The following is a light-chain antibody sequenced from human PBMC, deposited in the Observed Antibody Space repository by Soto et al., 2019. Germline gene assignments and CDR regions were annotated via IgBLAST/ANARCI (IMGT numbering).Light chain of an antibody. CDR1: SGHRSYT. CDR3: QTWGTGYVV. J-gene: IGLJ2*01. CDR2: LNSDGSH. V-gene: IGLV4-69*01. Sequence: QLVLTQAPSASASLGASVKLTCTLSSGHRSYTIAWHQQLTEKGPRYLMTLNSDGSHRKGDGIPDRFSGSSSGAERYLIISSLQSEDEADYYCQTWGTGYVVFGGGTKLTVL.